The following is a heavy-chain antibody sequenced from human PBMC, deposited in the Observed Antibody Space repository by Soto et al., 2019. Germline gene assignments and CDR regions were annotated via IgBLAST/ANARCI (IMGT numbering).Heavy chain of an antibody. D-gene: IGHD3-22*01. CDR3: ARVELEYYDSSGYLGPFDY. J-gene: IGHJ4*02. CDR1: GGSISSYY. Sequence: ETLSLTCAVSGGSISSYYWSWIRQPPGKELKWIGYIYYSGSTNYNPSLKSRVTISVDTSKNQFSLKLSSVTAADTAVYYCARVELEYYDSSGYLGPFDYWGQGTLVTVSS. CDR2: IYYSGST. V-gene: IGHV4-59*01.